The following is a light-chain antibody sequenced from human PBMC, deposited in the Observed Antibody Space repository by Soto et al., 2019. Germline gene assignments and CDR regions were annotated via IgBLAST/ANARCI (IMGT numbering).Light chain of an antibody. V-gene: IGKV2-28*01. J-gene: IGKJ1*01. CDR1: QSLLHSNGYNY. CDR2: LGS. CDR3: QQYGSSRWA. Sequence: DIVMTQSPLSLPVTPGEPASISCRSSQSLLHSNGYNYLDWYLQKPGQSPQLLIYLGSNRASGVPDRFSGSGSGTDFTLTINRLEREDFAVYYCQQYGSSRWAFGQGTKVDIK.